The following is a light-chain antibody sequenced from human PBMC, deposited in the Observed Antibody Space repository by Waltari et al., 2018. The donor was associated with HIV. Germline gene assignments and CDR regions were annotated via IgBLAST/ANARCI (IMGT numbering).Light chain of an antibody. J-gene: IGLJ2*01. Sequence: SVLTQPPPASGTPGQRVTISCSGSTSHIRSNYVFRYHHLPGTAPKLLLHRNNQRPAGVPDRFSGSTSGTSASLAISGLRSEDEADYYCVAWDDSLGGVVFGGGTKVAVL. CDR3: VAWDDSLGGVV. CDR2: RNN. CDR1: TSHIRSNY. V-gene: IGLV1-47*01.